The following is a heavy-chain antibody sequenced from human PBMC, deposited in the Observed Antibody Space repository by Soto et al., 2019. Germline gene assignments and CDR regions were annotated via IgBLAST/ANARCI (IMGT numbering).Heavy chain of an antibody. CDR3: ARFGVDSDYFDR. J-gene: IGHJ4*02. CDR2: IIPIFGTP. D-gene: IGHD3-3*01. V-gene: IGHV1-69*01. Sequence: QVQLVQSGPEVKQPGSSVKVSCKASGGGFISYAIGWVRQAPGQGLEWMGGIIPIFGTPNYSEKFQGRVTITADESTSTSYMELNGLKSEDTAVYFCARFGVDSDYFDRWGQGTLVTVSS. CDR1: GGGFISYA.